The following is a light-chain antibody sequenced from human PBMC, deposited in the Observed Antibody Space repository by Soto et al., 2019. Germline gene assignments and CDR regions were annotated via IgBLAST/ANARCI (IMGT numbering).Light chain of an antibody. Sequence: EIVLTQSPGTLSLSPGEGATLSCRASQSVGSSFLAWYQQKPGQAPRLLIYGASIRATGIPDRFSGSGSGTDFTLTISRLEPEDFAVYYCQHYGSSPLFPFGPGTKVDIK. CDR3: QHYGSSPLFP. CDR2: GAS. J-gene: IGKJ3*01. CDR1: QSVGSSF. V-gene: IGKV3-20*01.